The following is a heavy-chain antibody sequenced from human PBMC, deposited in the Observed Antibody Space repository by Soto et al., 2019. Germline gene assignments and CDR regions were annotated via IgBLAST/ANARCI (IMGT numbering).Heavy chain of an antibody. Sequence: GGSLRLSCAASGFTFSSYGMHWVRQAPGKGLEWVAVIWYDGSNKYYADSVKGRFTISRDNSKNTLHLQMNSLRAEDTAVYYCARDLQRTYYDFWSGLISYGMDVWGQGTTVTVSS. CDR2: IWYDGSNK. CDR1: GFTFSSYG. D-gene: IGHD3-3*01. J-gene: IGHJ6*02. CDR3: ARDLQRTYYDFWSGLISYGMDV. V-gene: IGHV3-33*01.